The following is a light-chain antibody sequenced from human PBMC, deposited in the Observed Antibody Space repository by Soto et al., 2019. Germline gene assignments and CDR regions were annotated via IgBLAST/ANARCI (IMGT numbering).Light chain of an antibody. CDR1: SSDVGGYNY. V-gene: IGLV2-14*01. CDR3: SSYTSSSTLV. J-gene: IGLJ1*01. Sequence: QSALTQPASVSGSPGQSITISCTGTSSDVGGYNYVSWYQQHPGKAPKLMIYDVSNRPSGVSNRFSGSRSVNTASLTISGRQAEDEADYYCSSYTSSSTLVFGTGTKLTVL. CDR2: DVS.